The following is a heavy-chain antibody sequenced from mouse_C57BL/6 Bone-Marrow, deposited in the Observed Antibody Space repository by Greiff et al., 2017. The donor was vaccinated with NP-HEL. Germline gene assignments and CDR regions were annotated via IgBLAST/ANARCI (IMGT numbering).Heavy chain of an antibody. CDR2: IFPGSGST. CDR3: ARGSSGYVGAMDY. Sequence: QVQLQQPGAELVKPGASVKMSCKASGYTFTSYWITWLKQRPGQGLEWIGDIFPGSGSTNYNEKFKSTATLTVDTSSSTAYMQLSSLTSEDAAVYYCARGSSGYVGAMDYWGQGTSVTVSS. V-gene: IGHV1-55*01. D-gene: IGHD3-2*02. CDR1: GYTFTSYW. J-gene: IGHJ4*01.